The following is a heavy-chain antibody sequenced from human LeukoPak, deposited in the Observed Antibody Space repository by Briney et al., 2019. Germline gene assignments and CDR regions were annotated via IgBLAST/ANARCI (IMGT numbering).Heavy chain of an antibody. CDR2: IYYSGST. J-gene: IGHJ5*02. D-gene: IGHD6-19*01. Sequence: SETLSLTCAVYGGSFSGYYWSWIRQPPGKGLEWIGSIYYSGSTYYNPSLKSRVTISVDTSKNQFSLKLSSVTAADTAVYYCAREIAVAGTVWFDPWGQGTLVTVSS. CDR1: GGSFSGYY. V-gene: IGHV4-34*01. CDR3: AREIAVAGTVWFDP.